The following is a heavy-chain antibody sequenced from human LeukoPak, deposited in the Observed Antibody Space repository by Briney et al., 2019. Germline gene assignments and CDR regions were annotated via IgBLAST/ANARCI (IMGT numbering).Heavy chain of an antibody. CDR3: ARTHYDYVWGSYRAIDY. J-gene: IGHJ4*02. CDR2: IIPIFGTA. V-gene: IGHV1-69*13. CDR1: GGTFISYA. Sequence: SVKVSCKASGGTFISYAISWVRQAPGQGLEWMGGIIPIFGTANYAQKFQGRVTITADESTSTAYMELSSLRSEDTAVYYCARTHYDYVWGSYRAIDYWGQGTLVTVSS. D-gene: IGHD3-16*02.